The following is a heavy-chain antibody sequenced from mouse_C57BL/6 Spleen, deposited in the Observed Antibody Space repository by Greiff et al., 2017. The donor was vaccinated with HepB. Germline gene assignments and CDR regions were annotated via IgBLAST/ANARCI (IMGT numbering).Heavy chain of an antibody. V-gene: IGHV1-52*01. CDR1: GYTFTSYW. CDR2: IDPSDSET. Sequence: QVQLQQPGAELVRPGSSVKLSCKASGYTFTSYWMHWVKQRPIQGLEWIGNIDPSDSETHYNQKFKDKATLTVYKSSSTAYMQLSSLTSEDSAVYYCARKDEGSYYFDYWGQGTTLTVSS. J-gene: IGHJ2*01. CDR3: ARKDEGSYYFDY.